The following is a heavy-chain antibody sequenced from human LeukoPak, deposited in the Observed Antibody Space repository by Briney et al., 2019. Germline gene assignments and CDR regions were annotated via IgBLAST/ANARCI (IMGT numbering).Heavy chain of an antibody. CDR3: AKVVDGY. CDR1: GLTVRSNS. CDR2: FNSGGNT. Sequence: GGSLRLSCAVSGLTVRSNSMSWVCQAPGKGLEWVSVFNSGGNTYYSDSVKGRFTISRDNSKNTLYLQMNSLRAADTAVYCCAKVVDGYWGQGTLVTVSS. V-gene: IGHV3-66*01. J-gene: IGHJ4*02. D-gene: IGHD5-24*01.